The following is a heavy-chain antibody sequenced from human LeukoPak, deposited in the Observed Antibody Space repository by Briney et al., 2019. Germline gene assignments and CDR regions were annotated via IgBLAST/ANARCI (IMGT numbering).Heavy chain of an antibody. V-gene: IGHV3-7*01. J-gene: IGHJ4*02. CDR1: VFSFRDYW. D-gene: IGHD3-10*01. Sequence: GGSLRLSCAASVFSFRDYWMSWVRQAPGKGLEWVADIEPDGSGKTYVDSVKGRFTISRDNAQQSLYLQMDTLTAEDTAVYYCVTSWVRQQRDFWGQGTLVTVSS. CDR3: VTSWVRQQRDF. CDR2: IEPDGSGK.